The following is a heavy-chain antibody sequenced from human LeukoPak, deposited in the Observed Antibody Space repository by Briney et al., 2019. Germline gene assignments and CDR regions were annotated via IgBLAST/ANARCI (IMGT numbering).Heavy chain of an antibody. CDR1: GYTFTRYG. D-gene: IGHD6-13*01. CDR3: ARAAGTFYDY. V-gene: IGHV7-4-1*02. Sequence: ASVKVSCKASGYTFTRYGVNWVRQAPGQGLEWMGWINPKTGNPTYAQGFTGRFVFSLDTSVTTAYLQISSLKDEDTAVYYCARAAGTFYDYWGQGTLVTVSS. CDR2: INPKTGNP. J-gene: IGHJ4*02.